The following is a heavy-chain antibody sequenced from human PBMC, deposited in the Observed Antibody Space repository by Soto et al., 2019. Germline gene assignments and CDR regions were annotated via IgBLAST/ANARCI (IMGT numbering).Heavy chain of an antibody. CDR1: GGSFSGYY. J-gene: IGHJ4*02. CDR2: INHSGRT. V-gene: IGHV4-34*01. Sequence: QVQLQQWGAGLLKPSETLSLTCAVYGGSFSGYYWSWIRQPPGKGLEWIGEINHSGRTNYNPSLKSRGTISVDTSKNQFSRKLSSVTAADTAVYYCARGWGRIFDYWGQGTLVTVSS. D-gene: IGHD7-27*01. CDR3: ARGWGRIFDY.